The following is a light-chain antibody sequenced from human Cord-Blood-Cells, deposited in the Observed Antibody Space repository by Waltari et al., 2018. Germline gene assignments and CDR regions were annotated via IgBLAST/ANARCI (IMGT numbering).Light chain of an antibody. Sequence: EIVFTPSPATLSLSPGERATLSCRASQSVSSSYLAWYQQKPGQAPRLLIYGASSRATGIPDRFSGSGSGTEFTLTISRLESEDFAVYYCQQYGSSPGFTFGPGTRLDIK. CDR1: QSVSSSY. J-gene: IGKJ5*01. CDR3: QQYGSSPGFT. CDR2: GAS. V-gene: IGKV3-20*01.